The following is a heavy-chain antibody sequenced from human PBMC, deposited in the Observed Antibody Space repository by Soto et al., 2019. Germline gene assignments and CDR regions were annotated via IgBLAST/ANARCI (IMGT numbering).Heavy chain of an antibody. J-gene: IGHJ4*02. CDR1: GFNFGAYV. Sequence: EVQLLESGGRLKQPGGSLRLSCVGSGFNFGAYVMSWVRQAPGKGLEWVSSMGDSGRHIYYADSMKGRFTISRYNSRNTRCLQMTSLKTDDTAVYYCAKAESFLRSSGFDYWGQGTRVTVSS. V-gene: IGHV3-23*01. CDR2: MGDSGRHI. D-gene: IGHD3-3*01. CDR3: AKAESFLRSSGFDY.